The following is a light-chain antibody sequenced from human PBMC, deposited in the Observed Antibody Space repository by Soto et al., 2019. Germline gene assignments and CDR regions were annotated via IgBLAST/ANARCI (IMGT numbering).Light chain of an antibody. CDR3: QQYGSSIT. CDR2: GTS. V-gene: IGKV3-20*01. CDR1: QSISSNS. J-gene: IGKJ5*01. Sequence: EMVLTQSPGTLSLSPGERATLSCRASQSISSNSLAWYQQKPGQAPXLFIYGTSSRATGIPDRFSVSGSGTDYTLTISRLEPEDFAVVDCQQYGSSITFGQGTRLEIK.